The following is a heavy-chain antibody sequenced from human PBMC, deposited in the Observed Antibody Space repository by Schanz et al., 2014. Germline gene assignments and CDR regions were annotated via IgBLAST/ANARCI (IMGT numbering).Heavy chain of an antibody. CDR2: INPNSGGT. CDR1: GYTFTGYY. J-gene: IGHJ3*02. Sequence: QVQLVQSGAEVKKPGASVKVSCKASGYTFTGYYMHWIRQAPGQGLEWMGWINPNSGGTNYAQNFQGRVTLPMETSISTAYMELSRLRSADTAVYFCARDLADSSTWYDGFDIWGPGTMVTVSS. CDR3: ARDLADSSTWYDGFDI. D-gene: IGHD6-13*01. V-gene: IGHV1-2*02.